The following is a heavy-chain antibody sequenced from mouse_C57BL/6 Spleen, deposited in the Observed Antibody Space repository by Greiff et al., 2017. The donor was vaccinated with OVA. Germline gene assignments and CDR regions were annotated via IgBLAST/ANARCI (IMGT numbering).Heavy chain of an antibody. J-gene: IGHJ3*01. CDR2: IDPENGDT. CDR1: GFNIKDDY. D-gene: IGHD2-1*01. CDR3: TTGISYGNYEAWFAY. Sequence: EVQLQQSGAELVRPGASVKLSCTASGFNIKDDYMHWVKQRPEQGLEWIGWIDPENGDTEYASKFQGKATITADTSSNTAYLQLSSLTSEDTAVYYCTTGISYGNYEAWFAYWGQGTLVTVSA. V-gene: IGHV14-4*01.